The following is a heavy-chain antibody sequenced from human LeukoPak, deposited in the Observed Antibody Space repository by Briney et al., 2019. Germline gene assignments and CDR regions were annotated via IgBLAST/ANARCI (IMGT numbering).Heavy chain of an antibody. CDR2: IYYSGST. D-gene: IGHD3-10*01. J-gene: IGHJ5*02. Sequence: SQTLSLTCTVSGGSISSAGYYWTWIRQHPGKGLEWIGYIYYSGSTYYSPSLRSRVTISLYTSKNQFSLNLSSVAAAAASLCCAAYGLGSSRRFDPWGQGTLVSVSS. V-gene: IGHV4-31*03. CDR1: GGSISSAGYY. CDR3: AYGLGSSRRFDP.